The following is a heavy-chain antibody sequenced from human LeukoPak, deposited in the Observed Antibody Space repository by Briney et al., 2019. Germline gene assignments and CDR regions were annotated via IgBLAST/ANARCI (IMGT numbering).Heavy chain of an antibody. D-gene: IGHD3-10*01. CDR2: IYHSGST. Sequence: PSETLSLTCTVSGYSISSGYYWGWIRQPPGKGLEWIGSIYHSGSTYYNPSLKSRVTISVDTSKNQFSLRLSSVTAADTAVYYCARGRWVYYGSGSYYNTLTHNWFDPWGQGTLVTVSS. CDR1: GYSISSGYY. J-gene: IGHJ5*02. CDR3: ARGRWVYYGSGSYYNTLTHNWFDP. V-gene: IGHV4-38-2*02.